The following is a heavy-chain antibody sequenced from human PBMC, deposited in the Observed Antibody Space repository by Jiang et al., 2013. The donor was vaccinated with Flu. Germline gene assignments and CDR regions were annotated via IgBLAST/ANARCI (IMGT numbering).Heavy chain of an antibody. CDR2: ISYDGSNK. V-gene: IGHV3-30*18. D-gene: IGHD4-17*01. CDR3: AKDGGMTTVIHVDY. CDR1: GFTFSSYG. Sequence: QLVESGGGVVQPGRSLRLSCAASGFTFSSYGMHWVRQAPGKGLEWVAVISYDGSNKYYADSVKGRFTISRDNSKNTLYLQMNSLRAEDTAVYYCAKDGGMTTVIHVDYWGQGTLVTVSS. J-gene: IGHJ4*02.